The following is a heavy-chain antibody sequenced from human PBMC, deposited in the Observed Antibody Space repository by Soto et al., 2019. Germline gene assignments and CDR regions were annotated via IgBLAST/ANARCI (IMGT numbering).Heavy chain of an antibody. J-gene: IGHJ4*02. Sequence: QVQLVQSGAEVKKPGASVKVSCKASGYTFTSYGISWVRQAPGQGLEWMGWISAYNGNTNYAQKLQGRVTMTTDTSTSTAYLELRSLRSDDTAVYYCARDLWHIVVVTGPILGYWGQGTLVTVSS. CDR2: ISAYNGNT. CDR1: GYTFTSYG. CDR3: ARDLWHIVVVTGPILGY. V-gene: IGHV1-18*01. D-gene: IGHD2-21*02.